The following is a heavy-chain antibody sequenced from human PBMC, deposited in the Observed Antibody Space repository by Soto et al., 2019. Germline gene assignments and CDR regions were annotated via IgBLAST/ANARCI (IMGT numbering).Heavy chain of an antibody. J-gene: IGHJ3*02. V-gene: IGHV3-30-3*01. CDR3: ARDQNYYDSSGTKGSAFDI. CDR2: ISYDGSNK. CDR1: GFTFSSYA. Sequence: QVQLVESGGGVVQPGRSLRLSCAASGFTFSSYAMHWVRQAPGKGLEWVAVISYDGSNKYYADSVKGRFTISRDNSKNTLFLQMNSLRAEYTAVYYCARDQNYYDSSGTKGSAFDIWGQGTMVTVSS. D-gene: IGHD3-22*01.